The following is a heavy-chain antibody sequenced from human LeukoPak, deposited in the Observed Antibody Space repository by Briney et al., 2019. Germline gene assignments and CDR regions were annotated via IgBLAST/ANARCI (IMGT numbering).Heavy chain of an antibody. CDR2: ISSNGGST. V-gene: IGHV3-64*01. J-gene: IGHJ3*02. CDR1: GFTFSSYA. Sequence: PGGSLRLSCAGSGFTFSSYAMHWVRQAPGKGLEYVSAISSNGGSTYYANSVKGRFTISRDNSKNTLYLQMGSLRAEDMAVYYCARSPYCSSTSCHDAFDIWGQGTMVTVSS. D-gene: IGHD2-2*01. CDR3: ARSPYCSSTSCHDAFDI.